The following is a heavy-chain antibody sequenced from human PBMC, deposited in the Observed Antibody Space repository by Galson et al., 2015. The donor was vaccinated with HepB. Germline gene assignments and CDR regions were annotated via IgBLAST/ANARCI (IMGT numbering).Heavy chain of an antibody. CDR2: IIPIFGTA. J-gene: IGHJ5*02. D-gene: IGHD3-3*01. Sequence: SVKLSCKASGVTFSSYAISWVRQAPGQGLEWMGGIIPIFGTANYAQSFQGRVTITADKSTSTAYMEMSSLRSEDTAVYYCARVSDYDFLFDAWGQGTLVTVSS. CDR1: GVTFSSYA. V-gene: IGHV1-69*06. CDR3: ARVSDYDFLFDA.